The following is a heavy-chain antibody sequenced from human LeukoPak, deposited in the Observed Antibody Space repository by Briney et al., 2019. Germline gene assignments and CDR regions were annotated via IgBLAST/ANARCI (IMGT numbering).Heavy chain of an antibody. V-gene: IGHV3-30-3*01. Sequence: GGSLRLSCAASGFTFSSYAMHWVRQAPGKGLEWVAVISYDGSNKYYADSVKGRFTISRDNSKNTLYLQMNSLRAEDTAVYYCAREKLYSGSYSDYWGQGTLVTVSS. CDR1: GFTFSSYA. CDR2: ISYDGSNK. CDR3: AREKLYSGSYSDY. J-gene: IGHJ4*02. D-gene: IGHD1-26*01.